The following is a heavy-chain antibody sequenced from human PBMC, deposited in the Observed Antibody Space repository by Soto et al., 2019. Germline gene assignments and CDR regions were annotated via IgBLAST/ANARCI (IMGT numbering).Heavy chain of an antibody. Sequence: LRLSCAASGLDFSSEVMCWVRQAPGKGLEWVSSISGSGRTIYHADSMRGRFAISRDNSKNSLYLQLNNLRVDNTAVYYCAKVGPSYYYGMDVWGQGTTVTVS. D-gene: IGHD1-26*01. CDR3: AKVGPSYYYGMDV. CDR1: GLDFSSEV. J-gene: IGHJ6*02. CDR2: ISGSGRTI. V-gene: IGHV3-23*01.